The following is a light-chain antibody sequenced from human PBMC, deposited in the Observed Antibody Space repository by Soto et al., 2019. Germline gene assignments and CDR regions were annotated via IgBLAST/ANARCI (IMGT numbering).Light chain of an antibody. Sequence: EIVMTQSPATLSVSPGERATLSCRASQSVSSNLAWYQQKPGQAPRLLIYGASTSGTGIPARFSGSGSGTEFTLTISSLQSEDFAVYCCQQYNNWPRTFGQGTKVEIK. CDR2: GAS. CDR1: QSVSSN. J-gene: IGKJ1*01. CDR3: QQYNNWPRT. V-gene: IGKV3-15*01.